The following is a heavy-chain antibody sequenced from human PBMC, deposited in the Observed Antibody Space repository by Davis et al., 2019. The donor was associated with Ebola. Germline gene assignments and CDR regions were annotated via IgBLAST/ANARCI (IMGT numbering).Heavy chain of an antibody. CDR3: SREMVDYDRRGYYLGGNDY. D-gene: IGHD3-22*01. V-gene: IGHV1-18*01. J-gene: IGHJ4*02. CDR2: ISAYNGKT. CDR1: GYTFTNYA. Sequence: AASVKVSCKASGYTFTNYAMNWVRQAPGQGLEWMGWISAYNGKTNYAQNLQGRVTMTTDTSTNTAYMELRSLRSDDTAVYYCSREMVDYDRRGYYLGGNDYWGQGTLVTVSS.